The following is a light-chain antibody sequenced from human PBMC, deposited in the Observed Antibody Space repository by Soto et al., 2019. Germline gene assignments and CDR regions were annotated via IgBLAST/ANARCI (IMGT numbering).Light chain of an antibody. J-gene: IGLJ3*02. CDR1: SGHSSYA. CDR2: VNNDGSH. CDR3: QTWGTGPWV. Sequence: QSVLTQSPSASASLGASVKLTCTLSSGHSSYAIAWHQQQPEKGPRYLMKVNNDGSHSKGDGIPDRFSGSSSGAERYLTISSLQSEDEADYYCQTWGTGPWVFGGGTKLTVL. V-gene: IGLV4-69*01.